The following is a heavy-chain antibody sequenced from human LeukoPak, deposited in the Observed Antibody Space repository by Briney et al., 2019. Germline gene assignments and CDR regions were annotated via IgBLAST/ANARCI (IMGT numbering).Heavy chain of an antibody. D-gene: IGHD4-17*01. CDR1: GFTFSSYG. CDR2: ISGSGGST. Sequence: GGSLRLSCAASGFTFSSYGMSWVRQAPGKGLEWVSAISGSGGSTYYADSVKGRFTISRDNSKNTLYLQMNSLRAEDTAVYYCAKGLLQSITTVTTVLDYWGQGTLVTVPS. V-gene: IGHV3-23*01. J-gene: IGHJ4*02. CDR3: AKGLLQSITTVTTVLDY.